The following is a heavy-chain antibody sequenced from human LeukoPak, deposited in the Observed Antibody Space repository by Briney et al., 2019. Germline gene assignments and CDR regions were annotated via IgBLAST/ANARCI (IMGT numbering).Heavy chain of an antibody. Sequence: ASVKVSCKASGYTFTCYYMHWVRQAPGQGLEWMGWIDPNSGGTNYAQKFPGRVTMTNDTSISTAYMELSRLRSDDTAVYWCARGYSSGSSYYFDYWGQGTLVTVSS. D-gene: IGHD6-19*01. V-gene: IGHV1-2*02. CDR1: GYTFTCYY. CDR2: IDPNSGGT. J-gene: IGHJ4*02. CDR3: ARGYSSGSSYYFDY.